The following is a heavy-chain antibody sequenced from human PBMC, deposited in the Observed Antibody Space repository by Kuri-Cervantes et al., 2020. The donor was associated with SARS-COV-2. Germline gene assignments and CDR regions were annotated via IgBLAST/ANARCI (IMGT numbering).Heavy chain of an antibody. CDR2: IYYSGST. CDR1: GGSISSYY. CDR3: ARGKIVVVPAPILGLGPYYSSYYMDV. D-gene: IGHD2-2*01. J-gene: IGHJ6*03. V-gene: IGHV4-59*12. Sequence: SETLSLTCTVSGGSISSYYWSWIRQPPGKGLEWIGYIYYSGSTNYNPSLKSRVTMSVDTSKSQVSLKLTSVTAADTAVYSCARGKIVVVPAPILGLGPYYSSYYMDVWGKGTTVTVSS.